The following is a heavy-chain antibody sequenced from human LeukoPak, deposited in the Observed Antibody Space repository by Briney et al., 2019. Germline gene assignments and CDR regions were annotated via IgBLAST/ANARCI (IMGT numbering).Heavy chain of an antibody. D-gene: IGHD3-22*01. J-gene: IGHJ4*02. CDR3: ASRATAVYYDSSGYYS. CDR1: GGTFSSYA. CDR2: IIPILGIA. Sequence: SVKVSCKASGGTFSSYAISWVRQAPGQGLEWMGRIIPILGIANYAQKFQGRVTITADKSTSTAYMELRSLRSDDTAVYYCASRATAVYYDSSGYYSWGQGTLVTVSS. V-gene: IGHV1-69*04.